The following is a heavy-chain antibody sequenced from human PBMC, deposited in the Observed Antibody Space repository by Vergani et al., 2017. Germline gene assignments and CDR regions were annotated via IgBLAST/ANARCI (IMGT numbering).Heavy chain of an antibody. D-gene: IGHD3-22*01. CDR3: ANGGHYDSSGYYEAFDI. CDR2: IRYDGSNK. V-gene: IGHV3-30*02. Sequence: VQLVESGGGVVQPGGSLRLSCAASGFTFSSYGMHWVRQAPGKGLEWVAFIRYDGSNKYYADSVKGRFTISRDNSKNTLYLQMNSLRAEDTAVYYCANGGHYDSSGYYEAFDIWGQGTMVTVSS. CDR1: GFTFSSYG. J-gene: IGHJ3*02.